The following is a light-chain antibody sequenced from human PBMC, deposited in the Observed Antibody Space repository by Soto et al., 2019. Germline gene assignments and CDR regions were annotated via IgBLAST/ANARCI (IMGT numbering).Light chain of an antibody. CDR3: SGLDDNLIAYV. Sequence: QSVLTQPPSVSEAPRQRVTISCSGNSSNIGKNAVNWYQHLPGQSPKLLIYYDDLLPSGISDRFSGSKSGASASLAISGLQFEDEAEYYCSGLDDNLIAYVFGTGTKLTVL. V-gene: IGLV1-36*01. CDR2: YDD. CDR1: SSNIGKNA. J-gene: IGLJ1*01.